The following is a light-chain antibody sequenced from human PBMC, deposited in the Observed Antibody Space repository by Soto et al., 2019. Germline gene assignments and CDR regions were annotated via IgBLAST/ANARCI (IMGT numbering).Light chain of an antibody. CDR1: QSVNSNY. J-gene: IGKJ1*01. Sequence: EMVMTQSPAILSVSPGESATLSCRASQSVNSNYLAWYQQKPGQAPRLLIYGASNRATGIPDRFSGSGSGTDFTLTISRLEPEDFAVYYCQQYQNSPRTFGQGTKVDTK. CDR3: QQYQNSPRT. V-gene: IGKV3-20*01. CDR2: GAS.